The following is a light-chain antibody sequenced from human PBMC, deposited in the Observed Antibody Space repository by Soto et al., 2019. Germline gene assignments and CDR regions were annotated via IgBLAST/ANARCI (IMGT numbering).Light chain of an antibody. CDR2: AAS. V-gene: IGKV1-39*01. Sequence: DIHMTQSPSSVSASVGYRFTITCRASQSISSYLNWYQKKQGKAPNLLIFAASTLQSGVPSRFSGSGSGTEFTLTISDMHHEDFASYSCQQSHSPTWTFGRGTKVDIK. CDR3: QQSHSPTWT. J-gene: IGKJ1*01. CDR1: QSISSY.